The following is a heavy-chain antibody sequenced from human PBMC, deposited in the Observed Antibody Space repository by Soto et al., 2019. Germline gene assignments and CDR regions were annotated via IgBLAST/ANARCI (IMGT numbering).Heavy chain of an antibody. CDR3: ARAKKNWFDP. Sequence: GGSLRLSCTASGFTFSDYYMTWIRQAPGKGLEWVSYITVGSIKYYADSVKGRFTISRDNAKNSLYLQMNSLRAEDTAVYYCARAKKNWFDPWGQGTLVTVSS. CDR1: GFTFSDYY. V-gene: IGHV3-11*01. CDR2: ITVGSIK. J-gene: IGHJ5*02.